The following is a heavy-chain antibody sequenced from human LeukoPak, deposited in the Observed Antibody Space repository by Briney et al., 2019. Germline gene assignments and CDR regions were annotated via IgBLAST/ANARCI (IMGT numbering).Heavy chain of an antibody. CDR1: GFTFSNYA. CDR2: ISGSGAST. V-gene: IGHV3-23*01. CDR3: AKDSMGASPVHWFDP. J-gene: IGHJ5*02. D-gene: IGHD1-26*01. Sequence: GGSLRLSCAASGFTFSNYAMRWVRQAPGKGLEWVSGISGSGASTYFADSVRGRFTISRDNSKNTLYLEMNSLRAEDTATYYCAKDSMGASPVHWFDPWGQGILVTVSS.